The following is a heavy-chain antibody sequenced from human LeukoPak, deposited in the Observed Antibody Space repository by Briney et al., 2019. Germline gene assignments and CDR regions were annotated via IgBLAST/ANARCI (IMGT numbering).Heavy chain of an antibody. CDR3: AKNRATGMAFYDN. V-gene: IGHV3-23*01. CDR1: GFTFSNYA. Sequence: GGSLRLSCAASGFTFSNYAMTWLRQAPGKGLEWISAISGDGVYTYYADSVKGRFTSSRDNSKSTLYLQMSNLRAEDTALYYCAKNRATGMAFYDNWGQGTQVTVSS. CDR2: ISGDGVYT. D-gene: IGHD5-18*01. J-gene: IGHJ4*02.